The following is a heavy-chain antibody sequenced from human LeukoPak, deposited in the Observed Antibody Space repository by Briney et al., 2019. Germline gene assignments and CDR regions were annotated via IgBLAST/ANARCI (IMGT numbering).Heavy chain of an antibody. CDR1: GGSISRYY. CDR3: ARAILGGLLGY. J-gene: IGHJ4*02. V-gene: IGHV4-59*01. D-gene: IGHD2-15*01. CDR2: IYYSGST. Sequence: SETLSLTCTVSGGSISRYYWSWNRHPPGKGLEWIGYIYYSGSTNYNPSLKSRVTISVDTSKNQFSLKLSSVTAADTAVYYCARAILGGLLGYWGQGTLVTVSS.